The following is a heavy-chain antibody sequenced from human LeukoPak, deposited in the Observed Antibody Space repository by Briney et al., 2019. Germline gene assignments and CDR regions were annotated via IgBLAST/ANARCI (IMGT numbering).Heavy chain of an antibody. CDR2: IQSDGGHE. CDR3: AKGDGYSYGSLFDD. D-gene: IGHD5-18*01. Sequence: PAGSLTLSCAASGFVLSSYGMHCVRPRAGRGREWVAFIQSDGGHEYYADSVKGRLTISRDNYKNTLYLKMNSLRADDTAVYYCAKGDGYSYGSLFDDWGQGTLVTVS. V-gene: IGHV3-30*02. J-gene: IGHJ4*02. CDR1: GFVLSSYG.